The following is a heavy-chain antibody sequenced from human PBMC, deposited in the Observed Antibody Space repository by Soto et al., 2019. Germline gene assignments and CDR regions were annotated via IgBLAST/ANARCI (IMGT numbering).Heavy chain of an antibody. V-gene: IGHV4-59*01. CDR2: IYYSGTT. CDR1: GGSITNYL. J-gene: IGHJ5*02. D-gene: IGHD3-10*01. CDR3: ARVYGSGSLTNWFDP. Sequence: SETLSLTCTVSGGSITNYLWSWIRQSPGKGLEWIGYIYYSGTTNYNPSLMSRVTISVDTPKNHFSLKLTSVTAADTAVYYCARVYGSGSLTNWFDPWGRGTLVTVSS.